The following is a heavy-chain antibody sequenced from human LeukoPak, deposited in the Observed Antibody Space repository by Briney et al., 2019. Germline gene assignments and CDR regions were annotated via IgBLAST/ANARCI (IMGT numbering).Heavy chain of an antibody. CDR1: GYSFTGYY. CDR2: ISGYNGNT. V-gene: IGHV1-18*04. D-gene: IGHD3-10*01. J-gene: IGHJ4*02. Sequence: ASVKVSCKASGYSFTGYYMHWVRQAPGQGLEWMGWISGYNGNTKYAQKFQGRVTMTTDTSTSTAYMELKSLTSDDTAVYYCARDPGSGSYRGYFDHWGQGTLLTVSS. CDR3: ARDPGSGSYRGYFDH.